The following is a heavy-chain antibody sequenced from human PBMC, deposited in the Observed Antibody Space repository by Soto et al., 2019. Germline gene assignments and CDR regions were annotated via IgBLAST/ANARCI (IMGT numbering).Heavy chain of an antibody. CDR3: ARESEDLTSNFDY. Sequence: KAGGSLRLSCAASGFTFSSYSMNWVRQAPGKGLEWVSSISSTTNYIYYGDSMKGRFTISRDNAKNSLYLEMNSLRAEDTAVYYCARESEDLTSNFDYWGQGTLVTVSS. J-gene: IGHJ4*02. V-gene: IGHV3-21*06. CDR2: ISSTTNYI. CDR1: GFTFSSYS.